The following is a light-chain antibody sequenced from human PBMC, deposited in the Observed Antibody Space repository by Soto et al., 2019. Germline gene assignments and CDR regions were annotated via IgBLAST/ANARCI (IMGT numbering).Light chain of an antibody. CDR2: GAS. Sequence: DIQMTQSPSTLSASAGDRVTITCRASQSISTWLAWYQQKPGKAPKLLIYGASSLESGVPSRLSGSEFGTEFTLTISSLQPDDSATYYCQQYNGYPYTFGQGTKLEIK. CDR3: QQYNGYPYT. CDR1: QSISTW. V-gene: IGKV1-5*01. J-gene: IGKJ2*01.